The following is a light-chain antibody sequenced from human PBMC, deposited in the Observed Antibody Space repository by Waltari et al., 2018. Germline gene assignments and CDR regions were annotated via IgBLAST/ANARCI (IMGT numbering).Light chain of an antibody. V-gene: IGLV2-8*01. Sequence: QSALTQPPYASGSPGQSVTISCTGTGSDVGGYNYVSWYQQHPGKTPKLMIYEVSKRPSGVPDRFSDSKSGNTASLTVSGLQAEDEADYYCSSYAGNTVVFGGGTKLTVL. CDR1: GSDVGGYNY. J-gene: IGLJ2*01. CDR2: EVS. CDR3: SSYAGNTVV.